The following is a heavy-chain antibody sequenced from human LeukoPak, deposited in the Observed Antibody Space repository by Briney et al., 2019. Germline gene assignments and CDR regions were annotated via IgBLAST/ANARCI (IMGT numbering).Heavy chain of an antibody. CDR1: GYTFTSYA. CDR2: INAGNGNT. J-gene: IGHJ4*02. Sequence: ASVKVSCKASGYTFTSYAMHWVRQAPGQRLEWMGWINAGNGNTKYSQKFQGRVTITRDTSASTAYMELSSLRSEDTAVYYCARDRGRGYSYGYPLGYWGQGTLVTVSS. CDR3: ARDRGRGYSYGYPLGY. V-gene: IGHV1-3*01. D-gene: IGHD5-18*01.